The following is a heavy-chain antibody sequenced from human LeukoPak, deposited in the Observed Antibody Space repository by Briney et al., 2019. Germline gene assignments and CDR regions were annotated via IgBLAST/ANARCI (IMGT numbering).Heavy chain of an antibody. J-gene: IGHJ4*02. V-gene: IGHV3-30*01. D-gene: IGHD3-10*01. CDR1: GFTFSTYP. Sequence: GRSLRLSCAASGFTFSTYPMHWVRQAPGKGLEWVAVISYDGSNKNYADSVKGRFAISRDNSKNTLYLQMNSLGEEDTAVYYCARDAISRGSGSYCDYWGQGTLVTVSS. CDR2: ISYDGSNK. CDR3: ARDAISRGSGSYCDY.